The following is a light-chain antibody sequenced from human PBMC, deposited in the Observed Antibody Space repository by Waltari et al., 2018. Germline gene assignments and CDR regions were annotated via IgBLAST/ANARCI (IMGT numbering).Light chain of an antibody. Sequence: QSALTQPRSVSASPGQSVTIPCTGLNDDVGGYNYVSWYLQHPGQAPKLLIYDVNKRPSGVPDRFSGSSSGSTASLTIAGLQTEAEAHYYCCSYAGSRKVFGGGTKLTVL. CDR3: CSYAGSRKV. V-gene: IGLV2-11*01. CDR1: NDDVGGYNY. J-gene: IGLJ2*01. CDR2: DVN.